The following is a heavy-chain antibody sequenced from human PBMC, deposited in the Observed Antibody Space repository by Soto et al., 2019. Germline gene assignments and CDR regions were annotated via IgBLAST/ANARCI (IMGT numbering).Heavy chain of an antibody. D-gene: IGHD4-17*01. J-gene: IGHJ4*02. V-gene: IGHV3-74*01. CDR2: INSYGSST. CDR3: AKWIEPVYGDYFRGYFDY. CDR1: GFTFSSYW. Sequence: GGSLRLSCAASGFTFSSYWMHWVRQAPGKGLVWVSRINSYGSSTSYADSVKGRFTISRDNAKNTLYLQMNSLRAEDTAVYYCAKWIEPVYGDYFRGYFDYWGQGTLVTVSS.